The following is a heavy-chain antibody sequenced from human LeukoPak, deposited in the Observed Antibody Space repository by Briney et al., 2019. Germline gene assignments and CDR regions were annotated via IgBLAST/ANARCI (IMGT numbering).Heavy chain of an antibody. J-gene: IGHJ4*02. CDR3: ATTYTSSWYNY. CDR2: ISNSGGST. Sequence: GGSLRLSCAASGFTSSTYAMSWVRQAPGKGLEWVSVISNSGGSTYYADSVKGRFTISRDNSKNTLYLQMNSLRAEDTALYYCATTYTSSWYNYWGQGTPVTVSS. D-gene: IGHD6-13*01. CDR1: GFTSSTYA. V-gene: IGHV3-23*01.